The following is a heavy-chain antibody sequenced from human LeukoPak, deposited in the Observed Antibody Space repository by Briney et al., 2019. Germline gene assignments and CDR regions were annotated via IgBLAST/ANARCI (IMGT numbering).Heavy chain of an antibody. CDR2: INPNNGVT. CDR3: ARDGSLDY. V-gene: IGHV1-2*02. CDR1: GYTFTDYY. D-gene: IGHD6-13*01. J-gene: IGHJ4*02. Sequence: ASVKVSCKASGYTFTDYYMHWVRQAPGQGLEWMGWINPNNGVTKSAQRFQGRVTLPRDPSISTAYMEVSGLKSDDTAMYYCARDGSLDYWGQGTLVTVSS.